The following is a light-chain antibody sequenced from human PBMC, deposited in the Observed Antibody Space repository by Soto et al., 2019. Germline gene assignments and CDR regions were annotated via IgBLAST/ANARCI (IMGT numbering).Light chain of an antibody. CDR3: QQSSRSPIT. CDR1: QSLSSN. V-gene: IGKV3-20*01. CDR2: AAS. J-gene: IGKJ5*01. Sequence: EIVLTQSPATLYVSPGETATLSCRASQSLSSNVAWYQQRPRQAPRLLIYAASSRAPDFPDRFSGSGSGTDFTLTISRLEAEDFAVYYCQQSSRSPITFGQGTRLEIK.